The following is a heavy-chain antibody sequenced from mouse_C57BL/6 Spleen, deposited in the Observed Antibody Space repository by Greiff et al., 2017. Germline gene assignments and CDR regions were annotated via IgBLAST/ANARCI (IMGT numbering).Heavy chain of an antibody. V-gene: IGHV1-55*01. Sequence: QVQLKQPGAELVKPGASVKMSCKASGYTFTGYWITWVKQRPGHGLEWIGEIYPGSGSTNYNEKFKSKATLTVDTASSTAYMHLSSLTTEDSAVYYCSCYYYGHRGYFGYWGQGTTLTVSS. CDR2: IYPGSGST. D-gene: IGHD1-1*01. CDR3: SCYYYGHRGYFGY. CDR1: GYTFTGYW. J-gene: IGHJ2*01.